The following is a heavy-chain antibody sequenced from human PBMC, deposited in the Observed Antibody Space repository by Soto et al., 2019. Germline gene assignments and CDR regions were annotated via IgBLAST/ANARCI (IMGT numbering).Heavy chain of an antibody. Sequence: GGSLRLSCAASGFTSSSYAMSWVRQAPGQGLEWVSAISGSGTSTYYADSVKGRFTISRDNSKNTLYLQMNSLRAEDTAVYYCAKAMEGIVVVPAAIDYWGQGTLVTVSS. V-gene: IGHV3-23*01. D-gene: IGHD2-2*02. CDR2: ISGSGTST. CDR1: GFTSSSYA. CDR3: AKAMEGIVVVPAAIDY. J-gene: IGHJ4*02.